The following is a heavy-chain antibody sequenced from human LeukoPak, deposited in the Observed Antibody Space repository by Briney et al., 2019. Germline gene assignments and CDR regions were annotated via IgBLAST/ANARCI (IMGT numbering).Heavy chain of an antibody. Sequence: GGSLRLSCAASGFTVSSNYMSWVRQAPGKGLEWVSVIYSGGSTYYADSVKGRFTISRDNSKNTLYLQMNSLRAEDTAVYYCARVSKRDYYYYYMDVWGKGTTVTISS. CDR2: IYSGGST. CDR3: ARVSKRDYYYYYMDV. CDR1: GFTVSSNY. J-gene: IGHJ6*03. D-gene: IGHD4-11*01. V-gene: IGHV3-53*01.